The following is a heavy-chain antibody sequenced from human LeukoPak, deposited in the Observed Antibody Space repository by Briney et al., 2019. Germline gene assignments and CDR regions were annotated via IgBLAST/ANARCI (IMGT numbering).Heavy chain of an antibody. CDR3: AWGNYYFDY. Sequence: SQTLSLTCAISGDSVSSNSAAWSWTRQSPSRGLEWLGRTYYRSQWHNEYAVSVKSRITINPDTSKNQFSLQLNSVTPEDTAVYFCAWGNYYFDYWGQGILVTVSS. J-gene: IGHJ4*02. D-gene: IGHD3-16*01. CDR1: GDSVSSNSAA. V-gene: IGHV6-1*01. CDR2: TYYRSQWHN.